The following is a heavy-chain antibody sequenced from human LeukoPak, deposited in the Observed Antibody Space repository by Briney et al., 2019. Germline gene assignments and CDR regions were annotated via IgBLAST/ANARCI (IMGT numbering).Heavy chain of an antibody. V-gene: IGHV3-33*06. CDR3: AKDAQRGFDYSNSLDK. J-gene: IGHJ4*02. D-gene: IGHD4-11*01. CDR2: IWSDGTNT. Sequence: GGSLRLSCATSGITFSHYGMHWVRQAPGKGQEWVAVIWSDGTNTYYGDPVKGRFTISRDNFQRTVYLQMNSLRAEDTAVYYCAKDAQRGFDYSNSLDKWGQGTLVTVSS. CDR1: GITFSHYG.